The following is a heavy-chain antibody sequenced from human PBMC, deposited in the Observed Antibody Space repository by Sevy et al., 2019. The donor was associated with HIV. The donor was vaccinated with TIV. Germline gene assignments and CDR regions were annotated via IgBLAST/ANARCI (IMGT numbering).Heavy chain of an antibody. J-gene: IGHJ4*02. Sequence: GGSLRLSCAASGFTFSANWMNWVRQAPGKGREGGANIKADGSDKHYVDSVEGGFTISRDNAKNLLFLQMNSLRVEDTAVYYCAHGTFGRFESWGQGTLVTVSS. D-gene: IGHD3-16*01. CDR3: AHGTFGRFES. V-gene: IGHV3-7*01. CDR2: IKADGSDK. CDR1: GFTFSANW.